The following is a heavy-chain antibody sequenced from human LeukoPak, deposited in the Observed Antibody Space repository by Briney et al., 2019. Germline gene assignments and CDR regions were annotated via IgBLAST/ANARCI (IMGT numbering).Heavy chain of an antibody. Sequence: GASVKVSCKASEYTFTSYDINWVRQATGQGLGWMGWMNPNSGNTVYAQKFQGRVTMTRDTSISTAYMELSSLRSEDTAMYYCARKNYCSGGSCYSRGWFDPWGQGTLVTVSS. D-gene: IGHD2-15*01. J-gene: IGHJ5*02. CDR3: ARKNYCSGGSCYSRGWFDP. CDR1: EYTFTSYD. CDR2: MNPNSGNT. V-gene: IGHV1-8*01.